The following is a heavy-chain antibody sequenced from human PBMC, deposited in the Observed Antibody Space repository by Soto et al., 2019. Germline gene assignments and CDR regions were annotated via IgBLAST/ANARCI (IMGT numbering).Heavy chain of an antibody. J-gene: IGHJ4*02. CDR1: GFTFSSNT. CDR3: ARSGFCGGGSCLWGDY. CDR2: INSGSSTI. Sequence: EVQLVESGGGLVQPGGSLRLSCAASGFTFSSNTMNWVRQAPGKGLEWVSYINSGSSTIYYADSVKGRFTVSRDNAKNSLYLQMNSLRAEDTAVYYCARSGFCGGGSCLWGDYWGQGTLVTVSS. D-gene: IGHD2-15*01. V-gene: IGHV3-48*01.